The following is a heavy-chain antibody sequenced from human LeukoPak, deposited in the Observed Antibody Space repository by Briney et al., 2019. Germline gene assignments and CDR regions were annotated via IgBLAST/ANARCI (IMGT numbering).Heavy chain of an antibody. CDR1: GGTFSSYA. CDR2: IIPIFGTA. Sequence: ASVTVSCTASGGTFSSYAISWVRQAPGQGLEWMGGIIPIFGTANYAQKFQGRVTITADKSTSTAYMELSSLRSEDTAVYYCAITQESSSHMFYWGQGTLVTVSS. CDR3: AITQESSSHMFY. V-gene: IGHV1-69*06. J-gene: IGHJ4*02. D-gene: IGHD6-13*01.